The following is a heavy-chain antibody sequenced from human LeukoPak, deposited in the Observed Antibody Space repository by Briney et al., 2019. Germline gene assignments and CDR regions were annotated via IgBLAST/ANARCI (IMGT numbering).Heavy chain of an antibody. Sequence: GASVKVSCKASGYTFTSYDINWVRQATGQGLEWMGWMNPNSGNTGYAQKFQGRVTMTRNTSISTAYMELSSLRSEDTAVYYCAREDSSSWIDWYFDLWGRGTLVTVSS. CDR1: GYTFTSYD. CDR2: MNPNSGNT. V-gene: IGHV1-8*01. CDR3: AREDSSSWIDWYFDL. D-gene: IGHD6-13*01. J-gene: IGHJ2*01.